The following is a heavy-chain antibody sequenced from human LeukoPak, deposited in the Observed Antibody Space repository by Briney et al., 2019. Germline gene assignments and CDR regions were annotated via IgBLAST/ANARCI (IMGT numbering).Heavy chain of an antibody. J-gene: IGHJ6*02. CDR2: IKQDGSEK. V-gene: IGHV3-7*01. CDR3: ARYGSGTNYYYGMDV. D-gene: IGHD3-10*01. CDR1: GFTFRSYW. Sequence: GGSLRLSRAACGFTFRSYWMRGVRQAAGRGREGVANIKQDGSEKYYVDSVKGRFTISRDNAKNSLYLQMNSLRAEDTAVYYCARYGSGTNYYYGMDVWGQGTTVTVSS.